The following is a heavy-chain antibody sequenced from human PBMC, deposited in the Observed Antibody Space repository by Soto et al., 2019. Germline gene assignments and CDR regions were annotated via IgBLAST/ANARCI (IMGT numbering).Heavy chain of an antibody. V-gene: IGHV1-69*06. Sequence: EASVKVSCKASGGTFSSYAISWVRQAPGQGLEWMGGIIPIFGTANYAQKFQGRVTITADKSTSTAYMELSSLRSEDTAVYYCAREDRIYYYYGMDVWGQGTTVTVSS. CDR3: AREDRIYYYYGMDV. CDR2: IIPIFGTA. CDR1: GGTFSSYA. J-gene: IGHJ6*02.